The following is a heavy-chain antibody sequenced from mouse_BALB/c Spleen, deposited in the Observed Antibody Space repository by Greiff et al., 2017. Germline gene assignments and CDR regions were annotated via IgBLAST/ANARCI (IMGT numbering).Heavy chain of an antibody. J-gene: IGHJ3*01. CDR2: ISSGGSYT. V-gene: IGHV5-9-4*01. Sequence: DVMLVESGGGLVKPGGSLKLSCAASGFTFSSYAMSWVRQSPEKRLEWVAEISSGGSYTYYPDTVTGRFTISRDNAKNTLYLEMSSLRSEDTAMYYCARGEITTLFAYWGQGTLVTVSA. D-gene: IGHD2-4*01. CDR1: GFTFSSYA. CDR3: ARGEITTLFAY.